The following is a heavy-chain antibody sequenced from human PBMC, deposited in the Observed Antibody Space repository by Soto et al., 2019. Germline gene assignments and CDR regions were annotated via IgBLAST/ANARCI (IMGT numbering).Heavy chain of an antibody. CDR1: GGSFSGYY. CDR2: INHGGSP. V-gene: IGHV4-34*01. D-gene: IGHD1-7*01. CDR3: AREWRNYLLSHYGMDV. J-gene: IGHJ6*02. Sequence: KPSETLSLTCAVYGGSFSGYYWSWIRQPPGKGLEWIGEINHGGSPNYNPSLKSRVTISVDTSKNQFSLKLSSVTAADTAVYYCAREWRNYLLSHYGMDVWGQGTTVTVSS.